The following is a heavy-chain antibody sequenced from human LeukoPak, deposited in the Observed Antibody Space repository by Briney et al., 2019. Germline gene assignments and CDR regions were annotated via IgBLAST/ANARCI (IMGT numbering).Heavy chain of an antibody. V-gene: IGHV4-31*03. CDR2: IYYSGST. Sequence: SQTLSLTCTVSGCSISSGGYYWSWLRQHPGKGLVWIGYIYYSGSTYYNPSLKGRVTISVDTSKNQFSLKLSCVTAADTAVYYCARGGLYSGYEYYFDYWGQGTLVTVSS. CDR1: GCSISSGGYY. J-gene: IGHJ4*02. CDR3: ARGGLYSGYEYYFDY. D-gene: IGHD5-12*01.